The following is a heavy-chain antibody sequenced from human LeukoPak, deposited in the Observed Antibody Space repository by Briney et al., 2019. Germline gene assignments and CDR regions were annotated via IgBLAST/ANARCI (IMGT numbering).Heavy chain of an antibody. D-gene: IGHD3-9*01. CDR2: ISGSGGST. V-gene: IGHV3-23*01. J-gene: IGHJ4*02. CDR1: GFTFSGYA. Sequence: GGSLILSCAASGFTFSGYAMSWGRQAPGEGLEWVSAISGSGGSTDYPDSVKGRFTISRYNAKNTLYLQMNNLRAEDTTVYYCANIYYDILTGPPPVDYWGQGTLVTVSS. CDR3: ANIYYDILTGPPPVDY.